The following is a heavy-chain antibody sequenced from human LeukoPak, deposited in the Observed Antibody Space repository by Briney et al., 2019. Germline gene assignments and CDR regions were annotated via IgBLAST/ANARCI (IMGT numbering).Heavy chain of an antibody. CDR3: ASMEDSSWFDY. J-gene: IGHJ4*02. CDR1: GFTFSSYS. Sequence: GGSLRLSCAASGFTFSSYSMNLVRQAPGKGLEWVSSISSSSSYIYYADSVKGRFTISRGNAKNSLYLQMNSLRAEDTAVYYCASMEDSSWFDYWGQGTLVTVSS. V-gene: IGHV3-21*01. CDR2: ISSSSSYI. D-gene: IGHD6-13*01.